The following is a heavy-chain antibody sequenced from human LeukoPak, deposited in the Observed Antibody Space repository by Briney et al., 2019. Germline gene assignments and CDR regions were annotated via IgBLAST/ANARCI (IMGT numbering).Heavy chain of an antibody. CDR3: AKELDTMFFDY. Sequence: GGSLRLSCAASGFTFDDYAMHWVRQAPGKGLEWVSGITWNSGNVDYADSVKGRFTISRDSGRKSVYLQMNSLTTDDTAFYFCAKELDTMFFDYWGQGALVTVSS. D-gene: IGHD3-10*02. CDR1: GFTFDDYA. J-gene: IGHJ4*02. V-gene: IGHV3-9*01. CDR2: ITWNSGNV.